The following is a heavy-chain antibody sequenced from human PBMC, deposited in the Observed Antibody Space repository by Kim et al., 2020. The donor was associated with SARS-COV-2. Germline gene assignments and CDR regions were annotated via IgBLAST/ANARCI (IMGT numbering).Heavy chain of an antibody. V-gene: IGHV3-23*01. Sequence: TDSVKGRFTISRENSKNTLYLQMNSLRAEDTAVYYCAKERSTWPGAFDIWGQGTMVTVSS. CDR3: AKERSTWPGAFDI. J-gene: IGHJ3*02. D-gene: IGHD2-2*01.